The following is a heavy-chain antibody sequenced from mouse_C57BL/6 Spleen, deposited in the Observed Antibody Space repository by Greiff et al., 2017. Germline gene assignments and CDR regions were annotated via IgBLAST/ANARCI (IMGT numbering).Heavy chain of an antibody. Sequence: QVQLQQPGAELVMPGASVKLSCKASGYTFTSYWMHWVKQRPGQGLEWIGEIDPSDSYTNYNQKFKGKSTLTVDKSSSPAYMQLSSLPSEDSAVYYWARWGSLYAMDYWGQGTSVTVSS. V-gene: IGHV1-69*01. J-gene: IGHJ4*01. D-gene: IGHD1-1*02. CDR1: GYTFTSYW. CDR2: IDPSDSYT. CDR3: ARWGSLYAMDY.